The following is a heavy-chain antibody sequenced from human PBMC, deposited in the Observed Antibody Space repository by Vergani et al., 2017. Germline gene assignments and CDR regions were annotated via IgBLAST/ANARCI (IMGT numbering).Heavy chain of an antibody. D-gene: IGHD6-13*01. V-gene: IGHV3-66*02. CDR3: ARDHTSTWNYYSNGMNV. Sequence: EVQLVESGGDLVQPGGSLRLSCAASGFTVSSTYMAWVRQAPGKGLEWLSIIYAGGTTFYADSVKGRFTISRDNSKNTLYLQMNSLTTGDTAVYYCARDHTSTWNYYSNGMNVWGKGTTVTVSS. J-gene: IGHJ6*04. CDR1: GFTVSSTY. CDR2: IYAGGTT.